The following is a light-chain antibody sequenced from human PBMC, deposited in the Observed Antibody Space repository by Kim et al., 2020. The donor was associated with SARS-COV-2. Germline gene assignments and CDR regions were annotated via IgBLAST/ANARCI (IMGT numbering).Light chain of an antibody. V-gene: IGKV1-17*03. J-gene: IGKJ2*01. CDR1: QGISNY. Sequence: DIQMTQSPSAMSASIGDRVTITCRASQGISNYLAWFQQKPGKVPQRLIYAASSLQSGVPSRFSGSGSGTEFTLTISSLQPEDVAMYYCLQHNSYPYTFGQGPSWRS. CDR3: LQHNSYPYT. CDR2: AAS.